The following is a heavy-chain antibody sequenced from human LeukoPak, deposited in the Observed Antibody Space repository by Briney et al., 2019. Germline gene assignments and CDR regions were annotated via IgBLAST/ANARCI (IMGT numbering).Heavy chain of an antibody. D-gene: IGHD3-22*01. V-gene: IGHV4-59*01. CDR3: ARDYYDSSGHYYDAFDI. Sequence: SETLSLTCTVSGGSISSYYWSWIRKPPGRGLGWMGYIYYSGSTIYNPSLKSRVTISVHTSKTQFSLKLSSVTAADTAVYYCARDYYDSSGHYYDAFDIWGQGTMVTVSS. CDR2: IYYSGST. J-gene: IGHJ3*02. CDR1: GGSISSYY.